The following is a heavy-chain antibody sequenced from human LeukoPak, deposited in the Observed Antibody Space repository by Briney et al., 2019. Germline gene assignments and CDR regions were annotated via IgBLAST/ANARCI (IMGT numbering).Heavy chain of an antibody. V-gene: IGHV4-34*01. D-gene: IGHD3-3*01. CDR1: GGSFSGYY. CDR3: ARAPQYYDFWSGYYIFDY. Sequence: SETLSLTCAVHGGSFSGYYWSWIRQPPGKGLDWIGEINHSGSTNYNPSLKSRVTISVDTSKNQFSLKLSSVTAADTAVYYCARAPQYYDFWSGYYIFDYWGQGTLVTVSS. J-gene: IGHJ4*02. CDR2: INHSGST.